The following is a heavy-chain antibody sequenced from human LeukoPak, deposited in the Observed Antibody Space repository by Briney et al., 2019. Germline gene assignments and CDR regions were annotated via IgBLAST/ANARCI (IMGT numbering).Heavy chain of an antibody. D-gene: IGHD6-19*01. V-gene: IGHV1-46*01. Sequence: WASVKVSCKASGYTFTSYYMHWVRQAPGQGLEWMGIINPSGGSTSYAQKLQGRVTMTRDTSTSTVYMELSSLRSEDTAVYYCARGDPHSGWYGFSGMGGYWGQGTLVTVSS. CDR3: ARGDPHSGWYGFSGMGGY. J-gene: IGHJ4*02. CDR2: INPSGGST. CDR1: GYTFTSYY.